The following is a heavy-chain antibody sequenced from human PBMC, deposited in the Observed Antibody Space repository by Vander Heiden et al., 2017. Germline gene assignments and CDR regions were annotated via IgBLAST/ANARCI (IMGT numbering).Heavy chain of an antibody. CDR1: VGSISSSSYY. CDR3: ARQGRDLFDY. CDR2: IYYSGST. Sequence: QLQLQESGPGLVKPSETLSLTCTVPVGSISSSSYYWGWVRQPPGKGLGWIGSIYYSGSTYYNPSLKSRVTISVDTSKNQFALKLSSVTAADTAVYYCARQGRDLFDYWGQGTLVTVSS. V-gene: IGHV4-39*01. D-gene: IGHD1-26*01. J-gene: IGHJ4*02.